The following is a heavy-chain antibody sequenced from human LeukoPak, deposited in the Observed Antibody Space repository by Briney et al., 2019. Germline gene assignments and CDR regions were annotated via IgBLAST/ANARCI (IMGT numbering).Heavy chain of an antibody. D-gene: IGHD1-26*01. J-gene: IGHJ4*02. CDR2: ISAYNGNT. Sequence: ASVKVSCKASGYTFTSYGISWVRQAPGQGLEWMGWISAYNGNTNYAQKIQGRVTMTRDTSTRTAYMELRSLRSDDTAVYYCARARGSGSSDYWGQGTLVTVSS. V-gene: IGHV1-18*01. CDR3: ARARGSGSSDY. CDR1: GYTFTSYG.